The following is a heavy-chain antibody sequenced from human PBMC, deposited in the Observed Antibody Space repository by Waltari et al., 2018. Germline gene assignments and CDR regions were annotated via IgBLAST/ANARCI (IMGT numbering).Heavy chain of an antibody. CDR1: GGTFSSYA. CDR2: IIPIFGTA. Sequence: QVQLVQSGAEVKKPGSSVKVSCKASGGTFSSYAISWVRQAPGQGLEWMGGIIPIFGTANDAQKFQGRVTITADESTSTAYMELSSLRSEDTAVYYCARSIVGATPYYYYYMDVWGKGTTVTVSS. J-gene: IGHJ6*03. D-gene: IGHD1-26*01. CDR3: ARSIVGATPYYYYYMDV. V-gene: IGHV1-69*01.